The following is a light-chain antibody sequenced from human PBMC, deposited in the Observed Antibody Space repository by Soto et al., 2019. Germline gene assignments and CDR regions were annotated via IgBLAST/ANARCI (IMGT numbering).Light chain of an antibody. J-gene: IGLJ3*02. CDR2: KNN. CDR3: AVWDDTLSAWV. CDR1: DSNIGNNY. V-gene: IGLV1-47*01. Sequence: QSVLTQPSSTSGTPGQRVTISCSGSDSNIGNNYVCWYQQLPGAAPRLVIYKNNGRPSGVPDRFSGSQSGTSASLAISGLRSEDEADYYCAVWDDTLSAWVFGGGTKVTVL.